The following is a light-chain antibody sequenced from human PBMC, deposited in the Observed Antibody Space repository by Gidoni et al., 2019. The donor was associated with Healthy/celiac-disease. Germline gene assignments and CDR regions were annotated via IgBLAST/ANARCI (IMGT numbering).Light chain of an antibody. CDR2: AAS. J-gene: IGKJ5*01. Sequence: DIQNTPVPSSLSASVGDRVTITCRASQSISSYLNWYQQKPGKAPKLLIYAASSLQSGVPSRFSGSGSGTDFTLTISSLQPEDFATYYCQQGNSTPITFGRGTKLEIK. CDR3: QQGNSTPIT. CDR1: QSISSY. V-gene: IGKV1-39*01.